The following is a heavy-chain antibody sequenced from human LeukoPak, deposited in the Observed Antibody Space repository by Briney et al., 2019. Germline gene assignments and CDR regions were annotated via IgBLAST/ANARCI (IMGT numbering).Heavy chain of an antibody. J-gene: IGHJ4*02. D-gene: IGHD3-22*01. Sequence: PSETLSLTCTVSGGSISSYYWSWIRQPPGKGLEWIGYIYNSGSTNYNPSLKSRVTISVDTSKNQFSLKLSSVTAADTAVYYCAAHYYDSSGYYYDGGLIDYWGQGTLVTVSS. V-gene: IGHV4-59*08. CDR1: GGSISSYY. CDR2: IYNSGST. CDR3: AAHYYDSSGYYYDGGLIDY.